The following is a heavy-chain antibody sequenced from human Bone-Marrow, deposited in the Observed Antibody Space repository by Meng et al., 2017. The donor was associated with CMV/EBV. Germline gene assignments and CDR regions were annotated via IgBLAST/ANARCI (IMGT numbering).Heavy chain of an antibody. D-gene: IGHD3-22*01. CDR3: AREYRLKYYSSGCDF. CDR1: GFTFNTYW. CDR2: ITSDGSST. Sequence: GGSLRLSCAASGFTFNTYWMHWVRQAPGKGLVWVSRITSDGSSTTYADSVKGRFTISRDNAKNTLYLQMNSLGAEDTAVYYCAREYRLKYYSSGCDFWGQGNLVNVSS. V-gene: IGHV3-74*01. J-gene: IGHJ4*02.